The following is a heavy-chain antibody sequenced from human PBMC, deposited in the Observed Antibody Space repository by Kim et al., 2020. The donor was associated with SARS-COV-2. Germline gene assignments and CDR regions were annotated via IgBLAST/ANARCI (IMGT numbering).Heavy chain of an antibody. CDR3: ARGRITMIVGPHHLIDY. V-gene: IGHV3-21*01. D-gene: IGHD3-22*01. Sequence: VKGRFTTSRDNAKNSLYLQMNSLRAEDTAVYYCARGRITMIVGPHHLIDYWGQGTLVTVSS. J-gene: IGHJ4*02.